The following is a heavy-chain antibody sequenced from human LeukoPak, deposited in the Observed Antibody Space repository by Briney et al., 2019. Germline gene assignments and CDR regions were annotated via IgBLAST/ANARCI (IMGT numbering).Heavy chain of an antibody. CDR2: ISSSSSYI. J-gene: IGHJ4*02. D-gene: IGHD3-16*02. V-gene: IGHV3-21*01. CDR3: ARFSLGGAYDYVWGSYRPPFDY. CDR1: GFTFSSYA. Sequence: GGSLRLSCAASGFTFSSYAMSWVRQAPGKGLEWVSSISSSSSYIYYADSVKGRFTISRDNAKNSLYLQMNSLRAEDTAVYYCARFSLGGAYDYVWGSYRPPFDYWGQGTLVTVSS.